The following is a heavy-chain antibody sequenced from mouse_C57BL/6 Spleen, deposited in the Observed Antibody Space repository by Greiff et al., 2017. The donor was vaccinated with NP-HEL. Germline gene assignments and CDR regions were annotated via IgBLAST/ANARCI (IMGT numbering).Heavy chain of an antibody. Sequence: QVQLKQPGAELVKPGASVKLSCKASGYTFTSYWMHWVKQRPGRGLEWIGRIDPNSGGTKYNEKFKNKATLTVDKPSSAAYMQLSSLTSEDSAVYYCARYGSSYGWYFDVWGTGTTVTVSS. CDR2: IDPNSGGT. CDR3: ARYGSSYGWYFDV. D-gene: IGHD1-1*01. V-gene: IGHV1-72*01. J-gene: IGHJ1*03. CDR1: GYTFTSYW.